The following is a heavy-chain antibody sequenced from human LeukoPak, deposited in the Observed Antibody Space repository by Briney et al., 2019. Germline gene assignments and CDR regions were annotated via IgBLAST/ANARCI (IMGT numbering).Heavy chain of an antibody. V-gene: IGHV3-15*01. CDR1: GFTFSNAW. D-gene: IGHD6-19*01. CDR2: IKSKTDGGTT. Sequence: GGSLRLSCAASGFTFSNAWMSWVRQAPGKGLEWVGRIKSKTDGGTTDYAAPVKGRFTISRDDSKNTLYLQMNSLKTEDTAVYYCTTDLPSGWYPRFDYWGQGTLVTVSS. CDR3: TTDLPSGWYPRFDY. J-gene: IGHJ4*02.